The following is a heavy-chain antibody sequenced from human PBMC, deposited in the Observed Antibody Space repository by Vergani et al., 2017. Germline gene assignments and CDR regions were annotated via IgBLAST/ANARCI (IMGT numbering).Heavy chain of an antibody. CDR1: GFTLNTYG. CDR2: RRYDGSSE. J-gene: IGHJ6*02. Sequence: QVQILQSGGGVVQPGGSLRLSCTLSGFTLNTYGIHWVRQAPGKGLEWVSFRRYDGSSEYSGDYVKGRFTISRDKAQNTVNLQMNSLRTEDTAVYFCANSVSAGNVGVAYFGMDVWGRGTTVTVSS. CDR3: ANSVSAGNVGVAYFGMDV. V-gene: IGHV3-30*02. D-gene: IGHD1-26*01.